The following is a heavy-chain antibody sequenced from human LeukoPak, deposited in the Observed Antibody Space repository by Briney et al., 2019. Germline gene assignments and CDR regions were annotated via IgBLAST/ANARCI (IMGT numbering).Heavy chain of an antibody. D-gene: IGHD5-24*01. J-gene: IGHJ3*02. V-gene: IGHV1-18*01. Sequence: ASVKVSCKASGYTFTSYGITWVRQAPGQGLEWMGWISAYNGNTNYAQMLQGRVTMTTDTSTSTAYMELRSLRSDDTAVYYCARGLQETLGWLKAFSAFDIWGQGTMVTVSS. CDR1: GYTFTSYG. CDR2: ISAYNGNT. CDR3: ARGLQETLGWLKAFSAFDI.